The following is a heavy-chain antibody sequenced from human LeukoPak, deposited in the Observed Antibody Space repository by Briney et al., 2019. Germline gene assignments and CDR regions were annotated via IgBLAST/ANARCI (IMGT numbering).Heavy chain of an antibody. CDR3: ASLYGSGSYYNPYYYGMDV. Sequence: GGSLRLSCAASGFTFSDYYMSWIRQAPGKGLEWVSYISSSGSTIYYADSVKGRFTISRDNAKNSLYLQMNSLRAEDTAVYYCASLYGSGSYYNPYYYGMDVWGQGTTVTVSS. CDR1: GFTFSDYY. J-gene: IGHJ6*02. CDR2: ISSSGSTI. D-gene: IGHD3-10*01. V-gene: IGHV3-11*01.